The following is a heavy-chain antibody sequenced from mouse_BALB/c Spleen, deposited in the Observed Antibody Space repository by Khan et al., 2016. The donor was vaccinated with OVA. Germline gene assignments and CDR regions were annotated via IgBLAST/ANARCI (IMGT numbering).Heavy chain of an antibody. CDR1: GYIFTSYW. J-gene: IGHJ2*01. V-gene: IGHV1S132*01. CDR2: IYPGTGSI. Sequence: QVQLQQSGAELVRPGASVNLSCKTSGYIFTSYWIHWVKQRSGQGLEWIARIYPGTGSIYYNEKFKGKAILTADKSSSTAYLQVSSLKSEDSAAYFCARGGGDNYNFDYWGQGTTLTVSS. D-gene: IGHD1-1*01. CDR3: ARGGGDNYNFDY.